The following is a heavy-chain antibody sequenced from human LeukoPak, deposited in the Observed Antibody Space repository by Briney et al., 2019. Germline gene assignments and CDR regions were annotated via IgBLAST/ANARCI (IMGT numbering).Heavy chain of an antibody. V-gene: IGHV3-30*15. CDR2: ISKDGSNE. D-gene: IGHD3-10*01. CDR1: GFTLSSYA. CDR3: AREAYYGSGRSRQPSPV. Sequence: GGSLRLSCAASGFTLSSYAMYWVRQAPGKGLEWVALISKDGSNEDHADSVKGRFTISRDNSKDTLYLQMSSLRVEDTAVYYCAREAYYGSGRSRQPSPVWGQGTLVTVSS. J-gene: IGHJ4*02.